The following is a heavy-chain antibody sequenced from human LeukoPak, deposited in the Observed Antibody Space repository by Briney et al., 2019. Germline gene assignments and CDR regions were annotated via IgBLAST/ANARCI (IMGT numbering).Heavy chain of an antibody. CDR1: GYSISGGYY. Sequence: SETLSLTCTVSGYSISGGYYWGWIRQPPGKGLEWIGSIYHSGSTYYNPSLKSRVTISVDTSKNQFSLKLSSVTAADTAVYYCARDRITMVRGVSLGGGNWFDPWGQGTLVTVSS. D-gene: IGHD3-10*01. CDR3: ARDRITMVRGVSLGGGNWFDP. V-gene: IGHV4-38-2*02. CDR2: IYHSGST. J-gene: IGHJ5*02.